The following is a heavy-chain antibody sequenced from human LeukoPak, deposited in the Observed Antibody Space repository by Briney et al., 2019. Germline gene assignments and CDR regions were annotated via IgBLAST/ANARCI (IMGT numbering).Heavy chain of an antibody. V-gene: IGHV3-21*01. CDR1: GFTFSSYS. D-gene: IGHD3-10*01. CDR3: ARIGSGSYYTDY. CDR2: ISSSSSYI. J-gene: IGHJ4*02. Sequence: PGGSLRLSCAASGFTFSSYSMNWVRQAPGKGLEWVSSISSSSSYICYADSVKGRFTISRDNAKNSLYLQMNSLRAEDTAVYYCARIGSGSYYTDYWGQGTLVTVSS.